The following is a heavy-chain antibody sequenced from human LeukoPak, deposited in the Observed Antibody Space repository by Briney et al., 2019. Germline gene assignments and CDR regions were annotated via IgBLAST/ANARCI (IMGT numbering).Heavy chain of an antibody. Sequence: GGSLRLSCAASGFTFSSYSMNWVRQAPGEGLEWGSSIRSNGKTINYAVSLNGRFSISRDNARNSLYLHMTSLRGEDTAVYYCARGPASTVRGVRVYDFQDWGRGTPVTVSS. D-gene: IGHD3-10*01. CDR1: GFTFSSYS. CDR2: IRSNGKTI. V-gene: IGHV3-21*01. J-gene: IGHJ4*02. CDR3: ARGPASTVRGVRVYDFQD.